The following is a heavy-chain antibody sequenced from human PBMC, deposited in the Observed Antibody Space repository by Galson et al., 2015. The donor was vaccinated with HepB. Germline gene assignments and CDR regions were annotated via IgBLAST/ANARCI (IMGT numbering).Heavy chain of an antibody. CDR2: ISSSGSTI. CDR3: ARGSSGSSEKSYYYYYGMDV. V-gene: IGHV3-48*03. J-gene: IGHJ6*02. CDR1: GFTFSSYE. D-gene: IGHD3-10*01. Sequence: SLRLSCAASGFTFSSYEMNWVRQAPGKGLEWVSYISSSGSTIYYADSVKGRFTISRDNAKNSLYLQMNSLRAEDTAVYYCARGSSGSSEKSYYYYYGMDVWGQGTTVTVSS.